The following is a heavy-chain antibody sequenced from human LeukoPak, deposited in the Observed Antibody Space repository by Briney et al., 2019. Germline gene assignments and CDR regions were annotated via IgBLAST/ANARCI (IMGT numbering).Heavy chain of an antibody. J-gene: IGHJ5*02. CDR2: FYTSGST. V-gene: IGHV4-4*07. D-gene: IGHD6-6*01. Sequence: PSETLSLTCTVSGGSISNFYWSWIREPAGKGLEWIGRFYTSGSTNYNPSLESRVTMSVDTSKNQFSLKLTSVTAADTAVYYCARITSSSWFDPWGQGTLVTVSS. CDR3: ARITSSSWFDP. CDR1: GGSISNFY.